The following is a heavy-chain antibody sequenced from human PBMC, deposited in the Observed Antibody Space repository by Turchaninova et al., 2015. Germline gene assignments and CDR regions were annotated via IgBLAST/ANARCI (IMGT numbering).Heavy chain of an antibody. D-gene: IGHD3-9*01. J-gene: IGHJ4*02. CDR2: IYHGVTT. Sequence: QVQLQESGPGLVKTSETLSLTCAVSHYSISSGSYWGWIRQPPGKGLEWVGSIYHGVTTHYNPSLKSRVAMAADTAKNQCSRKLSSVTAADTAVYYCARLDAAMPSILIDYWGQGTLVTVSS. CDR1: HYSISSGSY. CDR3: ARLDAAMPSILIDY. V-gene: IGHV4-38-2*01.